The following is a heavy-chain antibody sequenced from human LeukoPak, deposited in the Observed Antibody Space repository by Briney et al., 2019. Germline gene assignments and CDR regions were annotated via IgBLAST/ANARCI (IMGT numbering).Heavy chain of an antibody. V-gene: IGHV3-21*01. CDR3: ARVWGGGSLLLSPRFDP. D-gene: IGHD2-15*01. CDR2: ISSSSSYI. J-gene: IGHJ5*02. CDR1: GFTFSSYS. Sequence: KTGGSLRLSRAASGFTFSSYSMNWVRQAPGKGLEWVSSISSSSSYIYYADSVKGRFTISRDNAKNSLYLQMNSLRAEDTAVYYCARVWGGGSLLLSPRFDPWGHGALVTVSS.